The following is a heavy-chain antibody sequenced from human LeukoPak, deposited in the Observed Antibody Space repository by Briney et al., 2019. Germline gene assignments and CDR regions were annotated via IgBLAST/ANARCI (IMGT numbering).Heavy chain of an antibody. V-gene: IGHV1-18*04. D-gene: IGHD2-2*01. J-gene: IGHJ4*02. CDR3: ARDKGYCSSTSCFAFDY. CDR2: ISAYNGNT. CDR1: GYTFTGYY. Sequence: AASVKVSCKASGYTFTGYYMHWVRQAPGQGLEWMGWISAYNGNTNYAQKLQGRVTMTTDTSTSTAYMELRSLRSDDTAVYYCARDKGYCSSTSCFAFDYWGQGTLVTVSS.